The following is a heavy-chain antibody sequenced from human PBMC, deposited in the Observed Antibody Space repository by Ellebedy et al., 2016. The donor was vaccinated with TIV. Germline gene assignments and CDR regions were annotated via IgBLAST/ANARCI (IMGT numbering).Heavy chain of an antibody. D-gene: IGHD6-19*01. CDR3: AKDGGSWLPDY. J-gene: IGHJ4*02. V-gene: IGHV3-30-3*01. Sequence: GGSLRLXXAASRFTFSRHSMHWVRQAPGRGLEWVTIISSAGPIIYYADSVKGRFTISRDNSKNTLYLEMNSLRPEDTAVYYCAKDGGSWLPDYWGQGTLVTVSS. CDR2: ISSAGPII. CDR1: RFTFSRHS.